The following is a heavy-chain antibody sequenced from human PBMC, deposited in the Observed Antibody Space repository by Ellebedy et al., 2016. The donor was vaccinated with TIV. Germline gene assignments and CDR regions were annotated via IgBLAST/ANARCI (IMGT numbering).Heavy chain of an antibody. CDR2: ISGSGGGT. D-gene: IGHD1-1*01. CDR3: VRDLHWAFDI. V-gene: IGHV3-23*01. CDR1: GFTFSTYA. J-gene: IGHJ3*02. Sequence: GESLKISCAASGFTFSTYAMSWVRQAPGRGLEWVSTISGSGGGTYYTDSVKGRFTISRDNAKNSLYLQMNSLRDADTAVYYCVRDLHWAFDIWGQGTVVTVAS.